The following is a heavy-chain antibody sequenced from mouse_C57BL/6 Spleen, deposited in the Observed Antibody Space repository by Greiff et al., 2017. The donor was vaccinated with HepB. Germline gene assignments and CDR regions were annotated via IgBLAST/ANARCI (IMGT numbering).Heavy chain of an antibody. CDR1: GFTFSSYA. CDR3: TSLITTVVATGYFDG. J-gene: IGHJ1*03. D-gene: IGHD1-1*01. CDR2: ISSGGDYI. V-gene: IGHV5-9-1*02. Sequence: EVQLVESGEGLVKPGGSLKLSCAASGFTFSSYAMSWVRQTPEKRLEWVAYISSGGDYIYYADTVKGRFTISRDNARNTLYLQMSSLKSEDTAMYYCTSLITTVVATGYFDGWGTGTTVTVSS.